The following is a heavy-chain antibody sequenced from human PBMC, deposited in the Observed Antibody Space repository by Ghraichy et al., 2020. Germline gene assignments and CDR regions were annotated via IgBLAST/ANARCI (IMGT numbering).Heavy chain of an antibody. Sequence: GESLNISCAASGFTFSSYWMSWVRQAPGKGLEWVANIKQDGSEKYYVDSVKGRFTISRDNAKNSLYLQMNSLRAEDTAVYYCAGGGPYYYYYYMDVWGKGTTVTVSS. V-gene: IGHV3-7*03. CDR2: IKQDGSEK. CDR3: AGGGPYYYYYYMDV. CDR1: GFTFSSYW. D-gene: IGHD3-16*01. J-gene: IGHJ6*03.